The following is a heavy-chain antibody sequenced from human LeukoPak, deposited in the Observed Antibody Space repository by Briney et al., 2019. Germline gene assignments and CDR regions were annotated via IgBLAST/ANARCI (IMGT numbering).Heavy chain of an antibody. Sequence: SVKVSCKASGGTFSSYAISWVRQAPGQGLEWMGGIIPISGTANYAQKFQGRVTITTDESTSTAYMELSSLRSEDTAVYYCARARRTDNDFWSGYSDYYYYYYMDVWGKGTTVTVSS. CDR1: GGTFSSYA. J-gene: IGHJ6*03. CDR3: ARARRTDNDFWSGYSDYYYYYYMDV. D-gene: IGHD3-3*01. CDR2: IIPISGTA. V-gene: IGHV1-69*05.